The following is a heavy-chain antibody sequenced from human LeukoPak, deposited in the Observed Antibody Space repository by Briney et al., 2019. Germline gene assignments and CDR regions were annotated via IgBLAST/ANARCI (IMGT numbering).Heavy chain of an antibody. CDR2: ISGSGCGT. D-gene: IGHD4-17*01. J-gene: IGHJ4*02. CDR1: GFTFSTYA. V-gene: IGHV3-23*01. Sequence: PGGSLRLSCVASGFTFSTYAMSWVRQAPGKGLEWVSVISGSGCGTYYADSVKGRFTISRDNSKNTMYLQMNSLRAEDTAVYYCAKLGGDPRGPFELWGQGTLVPVSS. CDR3: AKLGGDPRGPFEL.